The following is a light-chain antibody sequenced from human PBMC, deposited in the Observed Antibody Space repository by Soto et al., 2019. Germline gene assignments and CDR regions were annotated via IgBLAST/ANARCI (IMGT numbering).Light chain of an antibody. Sequence: DIQMTHSPSSLSASVLYRVTITFRASQGISNYLAWYQQKPGKVPKLLIYAASTLQSGVPSRFSGSGSGTDFTLTISSLQPEDVATYYCQKYNSAPLNFGGGTKVDIK. V-gene: IGKV1-27*01. CDR1: QGISNY. J-gene: IGKJ4*01. CDR3: QKYNSAPLN. CDR2: AAS.